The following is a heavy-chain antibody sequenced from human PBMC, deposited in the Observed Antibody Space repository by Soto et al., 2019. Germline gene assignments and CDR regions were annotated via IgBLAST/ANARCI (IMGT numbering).Heavy chain of an antibody. D-gene: IGHD2-2*01. CDR1: GYTFTGYY. J-gene: IGHJ5*02. V-gene: IGHV1-2*02. Sequence: GASVKVSCKGSGYTFTGYYMHWVRQAPGQGLEWMGWINPNSGGTNYAQKFQGRVTMTRDTSISTAYMELSRLRSDDTAVYYCARDPIVVVPAAKYNWFDPWGQGTLVTVSS. CDR3: ARDPIVVVPAAKYNWFDP. CDR2: INPNSGGT.